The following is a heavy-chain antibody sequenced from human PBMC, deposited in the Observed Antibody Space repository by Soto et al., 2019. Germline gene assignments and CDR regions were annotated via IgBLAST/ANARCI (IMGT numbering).Heavy chain of an antibody. Sequence: GGSLRLSCAASGFTFSSYAMHWVRQAPGKGLEYVSAISSNGGSTYYANSVKGRFTISRDNSKNTLYLQMGSLRAEDMAVYYCARDLSSNLGYYYYYMDVWGKGTTVTVSS. D-gene: IGHD2-8*01. CDR2: ISSNGGST. CDR1: GFTFSSYA. V-gene: IGHV3-64*01. CDR3: ARDLSSNLGYYYYYMDV. J-gene: IGHJ6*03.